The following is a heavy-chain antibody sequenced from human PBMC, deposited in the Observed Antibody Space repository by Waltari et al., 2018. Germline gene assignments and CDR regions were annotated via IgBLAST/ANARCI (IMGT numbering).Heavy chain of an antibody. D-gene: IGHD3-10*01. Sequence: EVQLVESGGGLVQPGGSLSLSCAASGFTVSTNYMSWVRQAPGKGLAWVSVIYSGGSTYYADSVKGRFTISRDNSKNTLYLQMNSLRAEDTAVYYCARANYGSGSYPFDYWGQGTLVTVSS. CDR1: GFTVSTNY. CDR2: IYSGGST. V-gene: IGHV3-66*01. J-gene: IGHJ4*02. CDR3: ARANYGSGSYPFDY.